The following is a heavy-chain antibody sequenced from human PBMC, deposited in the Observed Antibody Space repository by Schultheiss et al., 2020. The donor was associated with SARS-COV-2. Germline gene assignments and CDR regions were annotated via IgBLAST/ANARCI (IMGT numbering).Heavy chain of an antibody. V-gene: IGHV4-59*12. CDR2: IHYSGST. Sequence: SETLSLTCTVSGGSISSYYWNWIRQPPGKGLEWIGYIHYSGSTNYNPSLKSRVTISVDTSNNQFSLRLSSVTAADTAVYYCARVWYSQVDYWGQGTLVTVSS. CDR3: ARVWYSQVDY. J-gene: IGHJ4*02. CDR1: GGSISSYY. D-gene: IGHD2-21*01.